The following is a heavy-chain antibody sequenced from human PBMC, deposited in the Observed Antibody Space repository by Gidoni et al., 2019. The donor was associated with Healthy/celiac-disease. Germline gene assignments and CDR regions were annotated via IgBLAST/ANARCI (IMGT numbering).Heavy chain of an antibody. V-gene: IGHV4-39*07. D-gene: IGHD7-27*01. Sequence: QLQLQESGPGLVKPSETLSLTCTVSGGSISSSSYYWGWIRQPPGKGLEWIGSIYYSGSTYYNPSLKSRVTISVDTSKNQFSLKLSSVTAADTAVYYCARDPTLGYFDYWGQGTLVTVSS. J-gene: IGHJ4*02. CDR3: ARDPTLGYFDY. CDR2: IYYSGST. CDR1: GGSISSSSYY.